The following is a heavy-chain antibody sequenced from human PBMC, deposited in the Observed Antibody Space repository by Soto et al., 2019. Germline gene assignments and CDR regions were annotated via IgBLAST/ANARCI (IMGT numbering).Heavy chain of an antibody. CDR3: AKGFEYYDFWSGYSYYYGMEV. J-gene: IGHJ6*01. V-gene: IGHV3-30*18. D-gene: IGHD3-3*01. CDR2: ISYDGSNK. Sequence: PVGSLRLSCASSVFTFSSYGMHCVRHSPGKGLEWVAVISYDGSNKYYADSVKGRFTISRDNSKNTLYLQMNSLRAEDTAVYYCAKGFEYYDFWSGYSYYYGMEVWGQGTMVNVSS. CDR1: VFTFSSYG.